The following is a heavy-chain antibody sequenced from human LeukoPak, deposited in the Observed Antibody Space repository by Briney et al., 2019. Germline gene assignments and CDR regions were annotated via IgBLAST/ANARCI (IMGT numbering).Heavy chain of an antibody. CDR2: INPNSGDT. D-gene: IGHD3-9*01. V-gene: IGHV1-2*02. J-gene: IGHJ4*02. CDR1: GYTFTGYF. CDR3: ARGGANIGYDTLDY. Sequence: ASVKVSCKASGYTFTGYFMHWVRQAPGQGLEWMGWINPNSGDTNYAQKFQGRLAMTRDTSISTASMELSRLRSDDTAVYYCARGGANIGYDTLDYWGQGTLVTVSS.